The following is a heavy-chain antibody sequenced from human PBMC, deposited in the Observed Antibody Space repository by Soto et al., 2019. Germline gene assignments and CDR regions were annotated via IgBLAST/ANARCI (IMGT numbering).Heavy chain of an antibody. CDR2: INQDGSEK. V-gene: IGHV3-7*01. J-gene: IGHJ1*01. Sequence: GGSLRLSCAVSGFTFSNSWMSWVRQTPGKGLEWVANINQDGSEKYYVDSVKGRFTISRDNAKNSLYLQMNSLRAEDTAVYYCARELIVGLAEYFQHWGQGTLVTVSS. CDR3: ARELIVGLAEYFQH. D-gene: IGHD1-26*01. CDR1: GFTFSNSW.